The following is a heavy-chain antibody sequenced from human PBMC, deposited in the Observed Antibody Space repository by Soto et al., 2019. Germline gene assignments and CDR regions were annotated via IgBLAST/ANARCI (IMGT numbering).Heavy chain of an antibody. J-gene: IGHJ4*02. D-gene: IGHD3-3*01. CDR2: ISGSGGST. CDR3: AKDLRITIFGVVIYYFDY. Sequence: GGSLRLSCAASGFTFSSYAMSWVRQAPGKGLEWVSAISGSGGSTYYADSVKGRFTISRDNSKNTLYLQMNSLRAEDTAVYYCAKDLRITIFGVVIYYFDYWGQGTLVTVSS. CDR1: GFTFSSYA. V-gene: IGHV3-23*01.